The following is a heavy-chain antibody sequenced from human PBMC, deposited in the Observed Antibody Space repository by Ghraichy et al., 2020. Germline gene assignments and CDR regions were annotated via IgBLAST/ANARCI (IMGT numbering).Heavy chain of an antibody. CDR2: ISGAGGTT. CDR3: AKGYGVGQRWYFAL. CDR1: GFTFSSYA. D-gene: IGHD4-17*01. Sequence: GGSLRLSCEASGFTFSSYAMTWVRQAPGKGLEWVSTISGAGGTTYYTDSVKGRFTVSRDNSNNTVYLQMNSLRDEDTAVYYCAKGYGVGQRWYFALWGRGTRVTVSS. J-gene: IGHJ2*01. V-gene: IGHV3-23*01.